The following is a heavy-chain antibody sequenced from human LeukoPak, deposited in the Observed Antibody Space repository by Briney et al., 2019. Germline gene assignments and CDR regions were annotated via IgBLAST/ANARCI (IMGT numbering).Heavy chain of an antibody. D-gene: IGHD3-10*01. CDR3: VREGSSSRFVDY. CDR1: GGSISSYY. J-gene: IGHJ4*02. V-gene: IGHV4-59*01. Sequence: KPSETLSLTCTVSGGSISSYYWSWIRQPPGKELEWIGYIDYSGSTKYNPSLMSRVSISVDTSKNQFSLKMSSVTAADTALYYCVREGSSSRFVDYWGQGTLVTVSS. CDR2: IDYSGST.